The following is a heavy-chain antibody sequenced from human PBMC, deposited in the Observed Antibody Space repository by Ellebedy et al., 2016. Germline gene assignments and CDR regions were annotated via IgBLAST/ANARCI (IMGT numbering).Heavy chain of an antibody. CDR1: GGSISSGGYS. CDR2: IYHSGST. CDR3: AREIGSFNP. D-gene: IGHD2/OR15-2a*01. V-gene: IGHV4-30-2*01. J-gene: IGHJ5*02. Sequence: SETLSLTXAVSGGSISSGGYSWSWIRQPPGKGLEWIGYIYHSGSTYYNPSLKSRVTISVDRSKNQFSLKLSSVTAADTAVYYCAREIGSFNPWGQGTLVTVSS.